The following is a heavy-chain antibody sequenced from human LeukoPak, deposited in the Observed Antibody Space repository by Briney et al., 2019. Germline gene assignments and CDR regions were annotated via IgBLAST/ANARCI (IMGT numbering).Heavy chain of an antibody. Sequence: SLRLSCTASGFTFGDYAMSWFRQAPGKGLEWVGFIRTKAYGGTTEYAASVKGRFTISRDDSKSIAYLQMNSLKTEDTAVYYCTRDRVKQWLVRSVEGAFDIWGQGTMVTVSS. V-gene: IGHV3-49*03. CDR3: TRDRVKQWLVRSVEGAFDI. CDR1: GFTFGDYA. J-gene: IGHJ3*02. CDR2: IRTKAYGGTT. D-gene: IGHD6-19*01.